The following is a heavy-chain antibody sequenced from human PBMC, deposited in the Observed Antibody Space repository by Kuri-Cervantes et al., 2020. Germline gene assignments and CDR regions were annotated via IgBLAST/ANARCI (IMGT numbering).Heavy chain of an antibody. D-gene: IGHD6-19*01. CDR2: ISWDSGRI. J-gene: IGHJ5*02. CDR3: ARVVAGNSLGWFDP. CDR1: GFTFDDYV. V-gene: IGHV3-9*01. Sequence: GGSLRLSCAASGFTFDDYVMHWVRQVPGKGLEWVSGISWDSGRIGYADSVRGRFTISRDNAKNSLYVQMNSLRAEDTALYYCARVVAGNSLGWFDPWGQGTLVTVSS.